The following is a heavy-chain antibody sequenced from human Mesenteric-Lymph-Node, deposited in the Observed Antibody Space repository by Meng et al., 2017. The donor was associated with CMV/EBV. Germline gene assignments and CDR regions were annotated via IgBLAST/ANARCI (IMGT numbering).Heavy chain of an antibody. CDR3: ARDIAAAGRAFDP. CDR1: GDSVSSNSAA. D-gene: IGHD6-13*01. J-gene: IGHJ5*02. V-gene: IGHV6-1*01. Sequence: GDSVSSNSAAWNWIRQSPSRGLEWLGRTYYRSKWYNDYAVSVRSRITINPDTSKNQFSLQLNSVTPEDTAVYYCARDIAAAGRAFDPWGQGTLVTVSS. CDR2: TYYRSKWYN.